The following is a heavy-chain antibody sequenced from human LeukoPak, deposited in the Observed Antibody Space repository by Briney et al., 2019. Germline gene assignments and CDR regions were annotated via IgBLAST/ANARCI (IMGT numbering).Heavy chain of an antibody. D-gene: IGHD4-17*01. CDR3: AKDLGDYGDYQFDH. V-gene: IGHV3-30*02. Sequence: GGSLRLSCAASGFTFSTYGMHWVRQAPGKGLEWVAFIRYDGSNKYYADSVKGRFTISRDNSKNTLFLQMNSLRAEDTAVYYCAKDLGDYGDYQFDHWGQGTLVTVSS. CDR2: IRYDGSNK. J-gene: IGHJ4*02. CDR1: GFTFSTYG.